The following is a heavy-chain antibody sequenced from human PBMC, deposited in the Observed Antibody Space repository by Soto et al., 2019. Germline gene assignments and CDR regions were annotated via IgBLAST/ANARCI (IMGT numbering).Heavy chain of an antibody. V-gene: IGHV1-69*12. D-gene: IGHD6-19*01. CDR2: IIPIFGTA. CDR3: AREPEFVAGLDY. Sequence: QVQLVQSGAEVKKPGSSVKVSCKASGGTFSSYAISWVRQAPGQGLEWMGGIIPIFGTANYAQKFQGRVMITADESMSTAYMELSSLRSEDTSVYYSAREPEFVAGLDYWGQGTLVTVSS. J-gene: IGHJ4*02. CDR1: GGTFSSYA.